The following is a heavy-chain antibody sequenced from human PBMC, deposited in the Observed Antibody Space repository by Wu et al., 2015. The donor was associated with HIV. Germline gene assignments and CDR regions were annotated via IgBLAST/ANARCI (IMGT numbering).Heavy chain of an antibody. J-gene: IGHJ4*02. CDR2: INPSGGST. CDR3: ARDSLVRPYFDY. V-gene: IGHV1-46*01. D-gene: IGHD6-13*01. CDR1: GYTFTGYY. Sequence: QVQLVQSGAEVKKPGASVKVSCKASGYTFTGYYMHWVRQAPGQGLEWMGIINPSGGSTSYAQKFQGRVTMTRDTSTSTVYMELSSLRSEDTAVYYCARDSLVRPYFDYWGQGTLVTVSS.